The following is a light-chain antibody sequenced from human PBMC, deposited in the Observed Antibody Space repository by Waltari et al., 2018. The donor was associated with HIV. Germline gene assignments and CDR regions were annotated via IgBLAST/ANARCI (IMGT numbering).Light chain of an antibody. V-gene: IGLV1-51*01. J-gene: IGLJ2*01. CDR1: TQHLVKSH. CDR3: VAWDTGLGVVI. CDR2: DSA. Sequence: QFLLTQSPSVSAAPGHKVTILCSGSTQHLVKSHSSWYQVIPGTVPHRLIYDSAERPSGIPSRFSASNAGPSVTLEIIGLQPGAVADYYCVAWDTGLGVVIFGGGTKLTVL.